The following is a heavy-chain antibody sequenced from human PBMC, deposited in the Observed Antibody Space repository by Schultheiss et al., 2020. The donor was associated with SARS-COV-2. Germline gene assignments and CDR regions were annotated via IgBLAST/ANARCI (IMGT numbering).Heavy chain of an antibody. CDR3: ARDREGEHFDWLLRPYYYYGMDV. D-gene: IGHD3-9*01. CDR2: ISSSGSTI. CDR1: GFTFSDYY. V-gene: IGHV3-11*04. J-gene: IGHJ6*02. Sequence: GGSLRLSCAASGFTFSDYYMSWIRQAPGKGLEWVSYISSSGSTIYYADSVKGRFTISRDNAKNSLYLQMNSLRAEDTAVYYCARDREGEHFDWLLRPYYYYGMDVWGQGTTVTVSS.